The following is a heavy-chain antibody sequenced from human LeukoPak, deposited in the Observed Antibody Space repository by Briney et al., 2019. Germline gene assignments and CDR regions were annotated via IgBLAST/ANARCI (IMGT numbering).Heavy chain of an antibody. CDR3: TRRDAFDI. J-gene: IGHJ3*02. CDR2: IRSKANSYAT. CDR1: GFTFSGSA. V-gene: IGHV3-73*01. Sequence: GGSLRLSCAASGFTFSGSAMHWVRQASGKGLEWVGRIRSKANSYATAYAASVKGRFTISRDDSKNTAYLQMNSLKTEGTAVYYCTRRDAFDIWGQGTMVTVSS.